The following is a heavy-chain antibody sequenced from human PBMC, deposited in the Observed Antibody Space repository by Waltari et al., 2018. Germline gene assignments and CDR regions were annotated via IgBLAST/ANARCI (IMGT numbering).Heavy chain of an antibody. Sequence: QVQLVQSGAEVKKPGASVKVSCKASGYSFTGSYIHWVRQAPGQGLEWMGWIHPNRGDTNYAQKFQGRVTMTRDTSTSTAYVELSRLRSDDTAVYYCARGWSSGTYFPYWGQGTLVTVSS. J-gene: IGHJ4*02. CDR2: IHPNRGDT. D-gene: IGHD3-10*01. CDR3: ARGWSSGTYFPY. CDR1: GYSFTGSY. V-gene: IGHV1-2*02.